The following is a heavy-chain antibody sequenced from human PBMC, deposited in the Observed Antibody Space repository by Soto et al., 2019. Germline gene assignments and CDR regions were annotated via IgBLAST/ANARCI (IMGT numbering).Heavy chain of an antibody. J-gene: IGHJ6*02. CDR2: IYYSGST. CDR1: GGSISSGGYY. Sequence: QVQLQESGPGLVKPSQTLSLTCTVSGGSISSGGYYWSWIRQHPGKGLEWIGSIYYSGSTYYNQSPKRRVTLSVDTSKIPFSLTLSSVTAADPAVYYCARDPGDGSEGMDVWGQGTTVTVSS. CDR3: ARDPGDGSEGMDV. V-gene: IGHV4-31*03.